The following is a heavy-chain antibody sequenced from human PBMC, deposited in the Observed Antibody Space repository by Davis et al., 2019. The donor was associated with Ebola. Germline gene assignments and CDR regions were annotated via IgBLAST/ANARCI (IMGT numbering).Heavy chain of an antibody. Sequence: MPGGSLRLSCTVSGGSISSRSYYWGWIRQPPGKGLESIGSIYYSGSTYYNPSLKSRVTISVDTSKNQLSLKLSSVTAADTAVYYCARDHSLSSGSYYYYGMDVWGKGTTVTVSS. CDR2: IYYSGST. J-gene: IGHJ6*04. CDR3: ARDHSLSSGSYYYYGMDV. CDR1: GGSISSRSYY. D-gene: IGHD1-26*01. V-gene: IGHV4-39*07.